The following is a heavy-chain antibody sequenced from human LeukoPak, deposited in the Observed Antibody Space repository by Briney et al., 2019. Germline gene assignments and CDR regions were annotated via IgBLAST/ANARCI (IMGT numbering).Heavy chain of an antibody. Sequence: SETLSLTCTVSGGSISSYYWSWIRQPPGKGLEWIGYIYYSGSTNYNPSLKSRVTISVDTSKNQFSLKLSSVTAADTAVYYCARDGWSGYYINYFDYWGQGTLVTVSS. CDR1: GGSISSYY. D-gene: IGHD3-3*01. J-gene: IGHJ4*02. CDR2: IYYSGST. CDR3: ARDGWSGYYINYFDY. V-gene: IGHV4-59*12.